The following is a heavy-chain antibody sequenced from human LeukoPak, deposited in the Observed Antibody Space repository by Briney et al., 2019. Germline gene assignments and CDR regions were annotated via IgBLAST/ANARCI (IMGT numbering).Heavy chain of an antibody. Sequence: ASVKVSCKASGYTSTSYGISWVRQAPGQGPEWMGWISAYNGNTNYAQKLQGRVTMTTDTSTSTAYMELRSLRSDDTAVYYCARENRQWELLRGYYYYGMDVWGQGTTVTVSS. V-gene: IGHV1-18*01. CDR1: GYTSTSYG. J-gene: IGHJ6*02. CDR2: ISAYNGNT. D-gene: IGHD1-26*01. CDR3: ARENRQWELLRGYYYYGMDV.